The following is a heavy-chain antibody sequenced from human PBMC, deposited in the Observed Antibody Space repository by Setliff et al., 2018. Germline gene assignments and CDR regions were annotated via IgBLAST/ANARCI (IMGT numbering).Heavy chain of an antibody. V-gene: IGHV4-34*01. CDR2: INHSGST. D-gene: IGHD2-2*01. Sequence: PSETLSLTCAVYGGSFSGYYRSWIRQPPGKGLEWIGEINHSGSTNYNPSLKSRVTISVDTSKNQFSLKLSSVTAADTAVYYCARERGLGYCSSTSCRYYYYGMDVWGQGTTVTVSS. J-gene: IGHJ6*02. CDR1: GGSFSGYY. CDR3: ARERGLGYCSSTSCRYYYYGMDV.